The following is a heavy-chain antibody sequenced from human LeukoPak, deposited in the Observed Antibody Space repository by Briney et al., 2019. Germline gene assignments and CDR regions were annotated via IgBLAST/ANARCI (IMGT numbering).Heavy chain of an antibody. CDR1: GGSISSYY. J-gene: IGHJ5*02. CDR2: INYSGNT. Sequence: PSETLSLTCTVSGGSISSYYWSWIRQPPGKGLEWIGYINYSGNTNYNPSLKSRVTISVDTSTNQFSLKLSSVTAADTAVYYCASFSWGSGSYNQEAIWSWFDPWGQGTLVTVSS. D-gene: IGHD3-10*01. V-gene: IGHV4-59*08. CDR3: ASFSWGSGSYNQEAIWSWFDP.